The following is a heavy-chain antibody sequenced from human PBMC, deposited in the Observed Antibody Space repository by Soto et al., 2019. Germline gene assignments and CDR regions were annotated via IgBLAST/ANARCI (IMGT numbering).Heavy chain of an antibody. CDR1: GYTFTGYY. V-gene: IGHV1-2*04. CDR2: INPNSGGT. CDR3: ARSFRGGSYFSLDY. D-gene: IGHD1-26*01. Sequence: EASVKVSCKASGYTFTGYYMHWVRQAPGQGLEWMGWINPNSGGTNYAQKFQGWVTMTRDTSISTAYMELSRLRSDDTAVYYCARSFRGGSYFSLDYWGQGTLVTVSS. J-gene: IGHJ4*02.